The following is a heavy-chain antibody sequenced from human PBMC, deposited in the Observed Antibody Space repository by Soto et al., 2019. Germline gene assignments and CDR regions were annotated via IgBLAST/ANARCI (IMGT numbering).Heavy chain of an antibody. CDR1: GGSISGYY. CDR2: IYNSGST. V-gene: IGHV4-59*08. Sequence: SSETLSLTCTVPGGSISGYYWIWMRQPPGKGLEWIGYIYNSGSTNYNPALKSRVTISVDTSKNQFSLKLSSVTAADTAVYYCARHQLRGSGWYGNDFDYWGQGTLVTVSS. D-gene: IGHD6-19*01. J-gene: IGHJ4*02. CDR3: ARHQLRGSGWYGNDFDY.